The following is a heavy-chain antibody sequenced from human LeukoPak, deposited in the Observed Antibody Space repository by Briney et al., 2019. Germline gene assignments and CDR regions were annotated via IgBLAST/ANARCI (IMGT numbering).Heavy chain of an antibody. CDR3: AATGPPDIGVLPAAEGPECFHH. D-gene: IGHD2-2*01. CDR2: IYPGDSDT. V-gene: IGHV5-51*01. Sequence: GESLKISCKGSGYSFTSYWIGWVRQMPGKGLEWMGIIYPGDSDTRYSPSFQGQVTISADKSISTAYLQWSSLKASDTAMDYCAATGPPDIGVLPAAEGPECFHHWGQGTLVTVSS. J-gene: IGHJ1*01. CDR1: GYSFTSYW.